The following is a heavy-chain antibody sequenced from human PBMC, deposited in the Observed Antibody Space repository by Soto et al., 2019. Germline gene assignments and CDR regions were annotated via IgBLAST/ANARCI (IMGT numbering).Heavy chain of an antibody. Sequence: GGSLRLSCAASGFTVSSHAMSWVRQAPGKGLEWVSSISGSGDGTYYGDSVKGRFTISRDSSSSTLYLQMNNLRGEDTAVYFCTKSRRSILMVYGFGGMDVWGQGTKVTVYS. V-gene: IGHV3-23*01. CDR3: TKSRRSILMVYGFGGMDV. D-gene: IGHD2-8*01. J-gene: IGHJ6*02. CDR2: ISGSGDGT. CDR1: GFTVSSHA.